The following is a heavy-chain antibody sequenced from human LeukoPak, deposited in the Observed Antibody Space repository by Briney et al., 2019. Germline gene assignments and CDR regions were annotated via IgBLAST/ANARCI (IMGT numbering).Heavy chain of an antibody. Sequence: GGSLRLSCAASRFTFSNYWMTWVRQAPGKGLEWVANIKEDGSKKNYVDSVKGRFTISRDNARNSLYLQMNSLRAEDTAVYYCATPLDYYGSSGYHQGGDWGQGTLVTVSS. V-gene: IGHV3-7*03. CDR1: RFTFSNYW. CDR3: ATPLDYYGSSGYHQGGD. J-gene: IGHJ4*02. CDR2: IKEDGSKK. D-gene: IGHD3-22*01.